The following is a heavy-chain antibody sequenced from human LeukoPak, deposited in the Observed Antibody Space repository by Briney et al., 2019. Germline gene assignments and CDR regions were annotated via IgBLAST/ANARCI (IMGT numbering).Heavy chain of an antibody. J-gene: IGHJ4*02. D-gene: IGHD2-15*01. Sequence: ASVKVSCKASGYTFTSYDINWVRQATGQGLEWMGWMNPNSGNTGYAQKFQGRVATTRNSSISTAYMELSSLRSEDTAVYYCARRLEYCGDGSCSPLNYGGQGTLVTVSS. V-gene: IGHV1-8*01. CDR1: GYTFTSYD. CDR3: ARRLEYCGDGSCSPLNY. CDR2: MNPNSGNT.